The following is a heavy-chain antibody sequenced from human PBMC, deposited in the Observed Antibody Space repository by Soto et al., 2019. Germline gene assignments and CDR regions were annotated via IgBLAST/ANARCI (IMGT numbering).Heavy chain of an antibody. D-gene: IGHD3-3*01. CDR2: IKSKTDGGTT. V-gene: IGHV3-15*07. CDR1: GFTFSNAW. CDR3: TTYSAEDYDFWSGFSVKSDYYYYGMDV. J-gene: IGHJ6*02. Sequence: GGSLRLSCAASGFTFSNAWMNWVRQAPGKGLEWVGRIKSKTDGGTTDYAAPVKGRFTISRDDSNNTLNRQLNSLKIEDTAVYYCTTYSAEDYDFWSGFSVKSDYYYYGMDVWGQGTTVTVSS.